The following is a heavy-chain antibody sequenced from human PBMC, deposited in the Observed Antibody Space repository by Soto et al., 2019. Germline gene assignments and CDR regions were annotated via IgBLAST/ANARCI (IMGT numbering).Heavy chain of an antibody. D-gene: IGHD3-3*01. CDR1: GYTFTGYY. Sequence: ASVKVSCKASGYTFTGYYMHGVRQAPGQGLEWMGWINPNSGDTNYAQKFQGRVTMTRDTSISTAYMELSRLRSDDTAVYYCARRGTYYDFWSGFQNWFDPWGQGTLVTVSS. V-gene: IGHV1-2*02. CDR3: ARRGTYYDFWSGFQNWFDP. J-gene: IGHJ5*02. CDR2: INPNSGDT.